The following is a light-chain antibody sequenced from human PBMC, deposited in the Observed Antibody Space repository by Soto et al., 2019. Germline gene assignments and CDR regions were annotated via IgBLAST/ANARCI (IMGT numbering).Light chain of an antibody. V-gene: IGKV3-20*01. J-gene: IGKJ1*01. CDR2: GAS. Sequence: EIVLTQSPGTLSLSPGERATLSCRASQSVSSSYLGWYQQKPGQAPRLLIYGASSRATGIPDRFSGSGSGTDVPLTISRLEPEEFAVYYCQQYGSSPRTFGQGTKVEIK. CDR3: QQYGSSPRT. CDR1: QSVSSSY.